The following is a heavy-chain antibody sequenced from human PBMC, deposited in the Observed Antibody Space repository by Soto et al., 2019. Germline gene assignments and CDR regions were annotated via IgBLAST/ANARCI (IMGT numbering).Heavy chain of an antibody. CDR1: GGSISSGGYY. D-gene: IGHD2-2*01. V-gene: IGHV4-31*03. Sequence: QVQLQESGPGLVKPSQTLSLTCTVSGGSISSGGYYWSWIRQHPGKGLEWIGYIYYSGSTYYNPSLKSRVTISVDTSKNQFSLKLSSVTAADTAVYYCARLPSVVVPAAMEVAAAGTGDYWGQGTLVTVSS. CDR2: IYYSGST. J-gene: IGHJ4*02. CDR3: ARLPSVVVPAAMEVAAAGTGDY.